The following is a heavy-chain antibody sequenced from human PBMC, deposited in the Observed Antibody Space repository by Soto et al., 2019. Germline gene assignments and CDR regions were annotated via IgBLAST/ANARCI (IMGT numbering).Heavy chain of an antibody. V-gene: IGHV5-10-1*01. D-gene: IGHD3-22*01. CDR1: GYSFTSYW. CDR2: IDPSDSYT. Sequence: GESLKISCKGSGYSFTSYWISWVRQMPGKGLEWMGRIDPSDSYTNYSPSFQGHVTISADKSISTAYLQWSSLKASDTAMYYCARTEMYYYDSSGGGSFDIWGQGTMVTVSS. CDR3: ARTEMYYYDSSGGGSFDI. J-gene: IGHJ3*02.